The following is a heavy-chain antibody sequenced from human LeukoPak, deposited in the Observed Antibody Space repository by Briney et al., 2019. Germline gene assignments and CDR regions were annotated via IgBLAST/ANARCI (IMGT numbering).Heavy chain of an antibody. Sequence: SETLSLTCTVSGGSINNFYWSWIRQPPGKRLEWIGYIHYSGSTNYNPSLKSRVTISLDTSKNQFSLKLNSVTAADTAVYYCARDARSTSCMDVWGKGITVTVSS. J-gene: IGHJ6*03. CDR2: IHYSGST. V-gene: IGHV4-59*01. D-gene: IGHD2-2*01. CDR3: ARDARSTSCMDV. CDR1: GGSINNFY.